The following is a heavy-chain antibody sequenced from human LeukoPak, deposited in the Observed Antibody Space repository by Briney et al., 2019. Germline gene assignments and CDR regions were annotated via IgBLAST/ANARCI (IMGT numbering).Heavy chain of an antibody. V-gene: IGHV4-59*01. CDR2: IYYSGST. CDR1: GGSISSYY. Sequence: PSETLSLTCTVSGGSISSYYWSWIRQPPGKGLEWIGYIYYSGSTNYNPSLKSRVTISVDTSKNQFSLKLSSVTAADTAVYYCARGPGTMVRGVVQGDYWGQGTLVTVSS. D-gene: IGHD3-10*01. CDR3: ARGPGTMVRGVVQGDY. J-gene: IGHJ4*02.